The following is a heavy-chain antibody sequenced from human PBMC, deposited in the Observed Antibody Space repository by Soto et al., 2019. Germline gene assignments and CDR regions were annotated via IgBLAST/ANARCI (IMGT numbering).Heavy chain of an antibody. CDR1: GGSFTT. V-gene: IGHV1-69*04. Sequence: QVQLVQSGAEVRKVGSSVTVSCKASGGSFTTITWVRQAPAQGLEWMGRIIPILNKSTYAQKFQGRVTITAARSTSTAYMEMGSLRSEDTAVYYCAREYRGEDNSALDVTNAESWGQGALVTVSS. CDR2: IIPILNKS. J-gene: IGHJ5*02. CDR3: AREYRGEDNSALDVTNAES. D-gene: IGHD3-10*01.